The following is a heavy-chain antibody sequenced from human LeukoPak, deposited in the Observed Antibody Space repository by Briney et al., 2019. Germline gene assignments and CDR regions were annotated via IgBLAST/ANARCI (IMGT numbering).Heavy chain of an antibody. CDR3: ARGGRGVTTYYFDY. CDR2: IYSSGST. V-gene: IGHV4-4*09. J-gene: IGHJ4*02. D-gene: IGHD4-17*01. Sequence: PSETLSLTCTVSGGSISSYYWSWIRQPPGKGLEWIGYIYSSGSTYYNPSLKSRATISVDTSKNHFSLKLSSETATDTAVYYCARGGRGVTTYYFDYWGQGTLVTVSS. CDR1: GGSISSYY.